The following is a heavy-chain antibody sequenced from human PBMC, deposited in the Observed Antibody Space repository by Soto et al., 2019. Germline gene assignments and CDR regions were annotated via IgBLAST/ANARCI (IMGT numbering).Heavy chain of an antibody. CDR3: SHSREVATHEYFRH. J-gene: IGHJ1*01. CDR1: GFSLTTSGVG. V-gene: IGHV2-5*02. CDR2: IYWDDDT. Sequence: QITLKESGPTLVKPTQTLTLTCSFTGFSLTTSGVGVGWIRQPPGKALEWLGIIYWDDDTRYSPSLQSRLTITKDTSKNQVVLTMTTMDPVDTATYYCSHSREVATHEYFRHWGQGTLVTVSS. D-gene: IGHD5-12*01.